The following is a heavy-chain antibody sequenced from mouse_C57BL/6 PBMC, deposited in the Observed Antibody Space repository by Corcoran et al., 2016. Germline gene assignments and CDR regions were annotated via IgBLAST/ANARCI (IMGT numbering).Heavy chain of an antibody. Sequence: DVQLQESGPGLVKPSQSLSLTCSVTGYSITSGYYWNWIRQFPGNKLEWMGYISYDGSNNYNPSLKNRISITRDTSKNQFFLKLNSVTTEDTATYYCARGGPDWYFDVWGTGTTVTVSS. V-gene: IGHV3-6*01. J-gene: IGHJ1*03. CDR3: ARGGPDWYFDV. CDR2: ISYDGSN. CDR1: GYSITSGYY.